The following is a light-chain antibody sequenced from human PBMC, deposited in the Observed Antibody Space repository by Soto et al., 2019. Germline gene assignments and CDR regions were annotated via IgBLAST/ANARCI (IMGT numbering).Light chain of an antibody. CDR2: EVS. Sequence: LTQPASVSGSPGQSITISCTGTSSDVGSYNLVSWYQQHPGKAPKLMIYEVSKRPSGVSNRFSGSKSGNTASLTISGLQAEEEADYSCCSYAGSSTFLYVFGTGTKVTVL. J-gene: IGLJ1*01. CDR3: CSYAGSSTFLYV. V-gene: IGLV2-23*02. CDR1: SSDVGSYNL.